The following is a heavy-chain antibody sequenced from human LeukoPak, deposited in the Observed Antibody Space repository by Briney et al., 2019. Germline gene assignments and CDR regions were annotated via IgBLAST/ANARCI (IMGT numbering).Heavy chain of an antibody. Sequence: PSETLSLTCTVSGGSISSSDYYWGWIRQPPGKGLEWIASIYYSGSTYSNPSLKSRVTISIDTSKNQFSLRLTSVTAADTAVYYCARHDGAGSSGRYWDYWGQGTLVTVSS. V-gene: IGHV4-39*01. D-gene: IGHD6-19*01. CDR1: GGSISSSDYY. J-gene: IGHJ4*02. CDR3: ARHDGAGSSGRYWDY. CDR2: IYYSGST.